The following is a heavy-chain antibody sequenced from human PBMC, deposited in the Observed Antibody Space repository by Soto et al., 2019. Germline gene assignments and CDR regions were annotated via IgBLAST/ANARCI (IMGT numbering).Heavy chain of an antibody. J-gene: IGHJ6*02. CDR1: GGTFSSYA. CDR3: ARDRAYCSSTSCPTSPNYYGMDV. Sequence: SVKVSCKASGGTFSSYAISWVRQAPGQGLEWMGGIIPIFGTANYAQKFQGRVTITADESTSTAYMELSSLRSEDTAVYYCARDRAYCSSTSCPTSPNYYGMDVWGQGTTVTVSS. V-gene: IGHV1-69*13. CDR2: IIPIFGTA. D-gene: IGHD2-2*01.